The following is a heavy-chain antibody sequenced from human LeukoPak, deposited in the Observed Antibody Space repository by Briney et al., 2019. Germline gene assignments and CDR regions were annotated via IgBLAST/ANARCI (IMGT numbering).Heavy chain of an antibody. CDR3: ARDCRGGYYFDY. CDR2: ISGSGGST. Sequence: GGSLRLSCAASGFTFSSYAMSWVRQAPGKGLEWVSAISGSGGSTYYADSVKGRFTISRDNSKNTLYLQMNSLRAEDTAVYYCARDCRGGYYFDYWGQGTLVTVSS. J-gene: IGHJ4*02. D-gene: IGHD2-21*02. V-gene: IGHV3-23*01. CDR1: GFTFSSYA.